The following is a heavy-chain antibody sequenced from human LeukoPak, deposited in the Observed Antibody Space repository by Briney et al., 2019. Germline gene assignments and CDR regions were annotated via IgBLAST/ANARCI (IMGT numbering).Heavy chain of an antibody. CDR3: KYSGYEDY. J-gene: IGHJ4*02. CDR2: INHSRST. Sequence: SETLSLTCAVYGGSFSGYYWSWIRQPPGKGLEWIGEINHSRSTNYNPSLKSRVTISVDTSKNQFSLKLSSVTAADTAVYYCKYSGYEDYWGQGTLVTVSS. CDR1: GGSFSGYY. D-gene: IGHD5-12*01. V-gene: IGHV4-34*01.